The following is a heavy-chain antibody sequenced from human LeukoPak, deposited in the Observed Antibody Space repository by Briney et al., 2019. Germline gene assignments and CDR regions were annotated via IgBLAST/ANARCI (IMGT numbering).Heavy chain of an antibody. CDR1: GFTFSTYW. Sequence: PGGSLRLSCEASGFTFSTYWMTWVRQAPGKGLEWLANIKHDGSDKYYAASVKARFTISRDNARNSLYLQMNSLRAEDTAVYYCATSLDAAMNTGGQGILVTVSS. CDR3: ATSLDAAMNT. D-gene: IGHD5-18*01. J-gene: IGHJ4*02. V-gene: IGHV3-7*01. CDR2: IKHDGSDK.